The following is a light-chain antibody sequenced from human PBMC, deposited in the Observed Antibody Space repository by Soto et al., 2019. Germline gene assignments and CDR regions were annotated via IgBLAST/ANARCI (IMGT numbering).Light chain of an antibody. V-gene: IGLV2-14*01. J-gene: IGLJ1*01. Sequence: QAVLTQPPSASGTPGQRVSISCSGTSSDVGGYNYVSWYQQHPGKAPKLMIYEVSNRPSGVSNRFSGSKSGNTASLTISGLQAEDEADYYCSSYTSSSTLVFGTGTKLTVL. CDR3: SSYTSSSTLV. CDR1: SSDVGGYNY. CDR2: EVS.